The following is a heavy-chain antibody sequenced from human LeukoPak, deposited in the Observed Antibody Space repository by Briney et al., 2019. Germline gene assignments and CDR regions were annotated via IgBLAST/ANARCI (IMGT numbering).Heavy chain of an antibody. V-gene: IGHV4-59*08. CDR1: GGSFSGYY. J-gene: IGHJ4*02. D-gene: IGHD3-3*01. CDR2: IYYSGST. Sequence: SETLSLTCAVYGGSFSGYYWSWIRQPPGKGLEWIGYIYYSGSTNYNPSLKSRVTISVDTSKNQFSLKLSSVTAADTAVYYCARQHSYDFWSGYSYYFDYWGQGTLVTVSS. CDR3: ARQHSYDFWSGYSYYFDY.